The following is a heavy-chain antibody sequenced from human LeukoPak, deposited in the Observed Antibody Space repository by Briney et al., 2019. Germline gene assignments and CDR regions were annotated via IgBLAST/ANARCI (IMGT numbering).Heavy chain of an antibody. CDR2: IIPILGIA. CDR1: GGTFSSYA. D-gene: IGHD3-10*01. Sequence: SVKVSCKASGGTFSSYAISWVRQAPGQGLEWMGRIIPILGIANYAQKFQGRVTITADKSTSTAYMELSSLRSEDTAVYYCGSRGGSGKYDFDFWGQGTLVTVSS. J-gene: IGHJ4*02. CDR3: GSRGGSGKYDFDF. V-gene: IGHV1-69*04.